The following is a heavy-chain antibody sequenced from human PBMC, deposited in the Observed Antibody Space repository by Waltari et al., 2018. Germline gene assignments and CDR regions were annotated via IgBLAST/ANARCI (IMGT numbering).Heavy chain of an antibody. Sequence: QVQLQQWGAGLLKPSETLSLTCAVYGGSFSGYYWSWIRQPPGKGLEWIGEINHSGSTNSKPSLKSRVTISVDTSKNQFSLKLSSVTAADTAVYYCARGFLGYCSGGSCYPRDYYYYYMDVWGKGTTVTVSS. CDR3: ARGFLGYCSGGSCYPRDYYYYYMDV. J-gene: IGHJ6*03. CDR2: INHSGST. D-gene: IGHD2-15*01. CDR1: GGSFSGYY. V-gene: IGHV4-34*01.